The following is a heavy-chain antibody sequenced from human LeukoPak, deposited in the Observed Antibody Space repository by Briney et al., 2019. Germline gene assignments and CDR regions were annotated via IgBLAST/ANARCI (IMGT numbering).Heavy chain of an antibody. CDR3: ARALIRFYDY. J-gene: IGHJ4*02. CDR1: GGSISSYY. CDR2: IYYSGST. D-gene: IGHD3-3*01. V-gene: IGHV4-59*12. Sequence: SETLSLTCTVSGGSISSYYWSWIRQPPGKGLEWIGYIYYSGSTNYNPSLKSRVTISVDTSKNQFSLKLSSVTAADTAVYYCARALIRFYDYWGQGTLVTVSS.